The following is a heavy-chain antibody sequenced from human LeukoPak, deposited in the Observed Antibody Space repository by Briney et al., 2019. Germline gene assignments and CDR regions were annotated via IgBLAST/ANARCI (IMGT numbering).Heavy chain of an antibody. J-gene: IGHJ4*02. CDR1: GYIFTSYW. CDR2: IYPGNSDT. V-gene: IGHV5-51*01. CDR3: ARLTTGIGCYSDY. Sequence: KPGESLQISCEGSGYIFTSYWIGWVRQLPGKGLEWMGIIYPGNSDTRYSPSFQGQVTISTDKSISTAYLQWSSLKASDTAMYYCARLTTGIGCYSDYWGQGTLVTVSS. D-gene: IGHD4-23*01.